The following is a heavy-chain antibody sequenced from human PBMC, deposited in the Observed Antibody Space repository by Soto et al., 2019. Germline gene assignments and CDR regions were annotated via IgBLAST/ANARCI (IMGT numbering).Heavy chain of an antibody. CDR2: ISGSGGST. Sequence: GGSLRLSCAASGFTFSSYAMSWVRQAPGKGLEWVSAISGSGGSTYYADSVKGRFTISRDNSKNTLYLQMNSLRAEDTAVYYCAKSALLGSSWFESYYYYGMDVWGQGTTVTVSS. CDR1: GFTFSSYA. CDR3: AKSALLGSSWFESYYYYGMDV. J-gene: IGHJ6*02. V-gene: IGHV3-23*01. D-gene: IGHD6-13*01.